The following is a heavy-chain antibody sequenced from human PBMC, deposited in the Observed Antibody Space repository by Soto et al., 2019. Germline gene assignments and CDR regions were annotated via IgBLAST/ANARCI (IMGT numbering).Heavy chain of an antibody. J-gene: IGHJ6*01. D-gene: IGHD3-3*02. CDR1: GGTFRTSA. CDR3: ARDKDRQQLGGNYYYIMDV. CDR2: IMSVFPTP. Sequence: QVQLVQSGAEVKKPGSPVKVSCKTSGGTFRTSAISWVRQAPGQGLEWMGGIMSVFPTPDYAQKFQGRVTITADESTSTAYIELRSLRSEDTAVYYCARDKDRQQLGGNYYYIMDVWGQGTTVTVSS. V-gene: IGHV1-69*12.